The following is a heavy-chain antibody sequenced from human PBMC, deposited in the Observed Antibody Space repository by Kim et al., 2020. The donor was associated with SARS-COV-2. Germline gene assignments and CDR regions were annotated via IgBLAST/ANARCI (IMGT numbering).Heavy chain of an antibody. CDR3: AKIMVRGQWSFAS. J-gene: IGHJ4*02. D-gene: IGHD3-10*01. V-gene: IGHV3-23*01. Sequence: YTDSVKGRFNVSRDNSKNTLYLQMTSLSAEDMALYYCAKIMVRGQWSFASWGQGTLVTVSS.